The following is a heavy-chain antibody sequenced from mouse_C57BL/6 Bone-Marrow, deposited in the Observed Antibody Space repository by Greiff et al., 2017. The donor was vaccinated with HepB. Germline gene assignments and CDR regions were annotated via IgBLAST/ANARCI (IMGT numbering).Heavy chain of an antibody. Sequence: VQLQQSGPGLVAPSQSLSITCTVSGFSLTSYGVHWVRQPPGKGLEWLVVIWSDGSTTYNSALKSRLSISKDNSKSQVFLKMNSLQTDDTAMYYCARHAGTLFYYAMDYWGQGTSVTVSS. J-gene: IGHJ4*01. CDR3: ARHAGTLFYYAMDY. CDR2: IWSDGST. CDR1: GFSLTSYG. D-gene: IGHD4-1*01. V-gene: IGHV2-6-1*01.